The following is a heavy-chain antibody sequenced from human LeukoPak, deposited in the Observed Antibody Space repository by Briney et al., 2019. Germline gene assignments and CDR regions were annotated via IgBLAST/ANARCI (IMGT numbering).Heavy chain of an antibody. CDR1: GGSISSYY. CDR3: ARGVLIRAFDI. Sequence: PSETLSLTCTVSGGSISSYYWHWIRQPPGKGLEWIGYLYYSGNTYYNPSLKSRVTMSVDTSKNQFSLKLSSVTAADTAVYFCARGVLIRAFDIWGQGTLVTVSS. D-gene: IGHD2-8*02. CDR2: LYYSGNT. J-gene: IGHJ4*02. V-gene: IGHV4-59*01.